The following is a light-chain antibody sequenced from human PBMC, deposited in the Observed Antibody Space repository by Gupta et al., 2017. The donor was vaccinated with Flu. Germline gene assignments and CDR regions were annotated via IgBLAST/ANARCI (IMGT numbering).Light chain of an antibody. CDR3: PQQKSYPGT. Sequence: DMQMTQSPASLSASVGDRGTLTCRASQGIRNDLGWYQQKPGKAPKRLIYAASRVKSGVPSRFSGSGSGTEFTLTISSRQPEDFANYYCPQQKSYPGTFGQGTKVEIK. J-gene: IGKJ1*01. V-gene: IGKV1-17*01. CDR1: QGIRND. CDR2: AAS.